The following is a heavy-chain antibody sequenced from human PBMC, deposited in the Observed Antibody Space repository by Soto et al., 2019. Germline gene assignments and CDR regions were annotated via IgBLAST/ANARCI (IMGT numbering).Heavy chain of an antibody. D-gene: IGHD3-22*01. CDR3: AGGIRMMDS. V-gene: IGHV4-34*01. CDR1: GWSFSGYY. J-gene: IGHJ4*02. CDR2: INHSGNT. Sequence: QVQLQQWGAGLLRPSETLSLTCAVSGWSFSGYYWSWIRQSPGKGLEWIGDINHSGNTNYNPSLKSRVTISGDTSKNQFSLKLTSVTAADTAVYYCAGGIRMMDSWGQGTLVTVSS.